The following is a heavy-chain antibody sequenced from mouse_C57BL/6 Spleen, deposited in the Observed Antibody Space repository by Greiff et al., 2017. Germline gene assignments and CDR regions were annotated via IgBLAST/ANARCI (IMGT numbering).Heavy chain of an antibody. CDR2: IDPSDSYT. CDR3: APFTTVVGRYFDV. CDR1: GYTFTSYW. V-gene: IGHV1-50*01. D-gene: IGHD1-1*01. Sequence: VQLQQPGAELVKPGASVKLSCKASGYTFTSYWMQWVKQRPGQGLEWIGEIDPSDSYTNYNQKFKGKATLTVDTSSSTAYMQLSSLTSEDSAVYYCAPFTTVVGRYFDVWGTGTTVTVSS. J-gene: IGHJ1*03.